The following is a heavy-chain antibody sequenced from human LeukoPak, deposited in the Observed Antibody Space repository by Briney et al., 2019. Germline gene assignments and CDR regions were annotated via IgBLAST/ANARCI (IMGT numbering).Heavy chain of an antibody. Sequence: KASETLSLTCTVSGGSVSSIGYYWGWIRQPPGKGLEWIGSISYSGSTYYNPSLKSRVTISVDTSKNQFSVKLSSVTAADTAVYYCARRPYYSDSFGYPFYFDYWGQGTLVTVSS. J-gene: IGHJ4*02. CDR1: GGSVSSIGYY. V-gene: IGHV4-39*01. CDR3: ARRPYYSDSFGYPFYFDY. CDR2: ISYSGST. D-gene: IGHD3-22*01.